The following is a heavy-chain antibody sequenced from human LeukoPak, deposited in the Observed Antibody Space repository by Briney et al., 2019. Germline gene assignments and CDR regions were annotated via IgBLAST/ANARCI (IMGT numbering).Heavy chain of an antibody. J-gene: IGHJ4*02. V-gene: IGHV3-48*03. Sequence: GGSLRLSCAASGFTLSNHEINWVRQAPGKGLEWVSYIIDSGRNNIYYADSVKGRFTLSRDNAKNSLYLQMNSLTAEDTAIYYCARETPNCGGDCFDYWGQGTLVTVSS. CDR1: GFTLSNHE. D-gene: IGHD2-21*02. CDR2: IIDSGRNNI. CDR3: ARETPNCGGDCFDY.